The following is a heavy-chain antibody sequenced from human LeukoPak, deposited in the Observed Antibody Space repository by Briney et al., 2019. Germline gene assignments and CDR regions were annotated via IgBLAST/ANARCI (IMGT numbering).Heavy chain of an antibody. CDR3: ARSPPGGSYYYYMDV. CDR1: GFTFDDYG. CDR2: INWNGGST. J-gene: IGHJ6*03. V-gene: IGHV3-20*04. Sequence: PGGSLRLSCAASGFTFDDYGMSWVRQAPGKGLEWVSGINWNGGSTGYADSVKGRFTISRDNAKNSLYLQMNSLRAEDTALYYCARSPPGGSYYYYMDVWGKGTTVTVSS. D-gene: IGHD2-8*02.